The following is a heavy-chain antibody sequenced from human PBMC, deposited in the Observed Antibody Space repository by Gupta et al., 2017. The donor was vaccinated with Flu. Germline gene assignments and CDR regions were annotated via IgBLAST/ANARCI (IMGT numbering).Heavy chain of an antibody. CDR1: GYTFTSYE. Sequence: QVQLVQSGAEVRTPGASVKVSCMASGYTFTSYEINWVRQASGQGLEWMGWINPNGGTTGYAQRFQVRVTMTRDNAINTAYMELDSLSSDDTAVYYCARRRGRWTGPLYYYGVDVWGQVTTGTVSS. CDR2: INPNGGTT. J-gene: IGHJ6*02. CDR3: ARRRGRWTGPLYYYGVDV. V-gene: IGHV1-8*01. D-gene: IGHD3/OR15-3a*01.